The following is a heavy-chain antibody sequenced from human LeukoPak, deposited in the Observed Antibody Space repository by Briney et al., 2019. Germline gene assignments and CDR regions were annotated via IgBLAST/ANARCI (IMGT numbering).Heavy chain of an antibody. Sequence: PGRSLRLSCAASGFTFSSYGMYWVSQAPGKGLEWVAVISYDGSNKYYADSVKDRFTISRDNTKNTLYLQMNSLRAEDTAVYYCAKAHDSGSYYYYYGMDVWGQGTTVTVSS. V-gene: IGHV3-30*18. CDR3: AKAHDSGSYYYYYGMDV. CDR2: ISYDGSNK. CDR1: GFTFSSYG. J-gene: IGHJ6*02. D-gene: IGHD1-26*01.